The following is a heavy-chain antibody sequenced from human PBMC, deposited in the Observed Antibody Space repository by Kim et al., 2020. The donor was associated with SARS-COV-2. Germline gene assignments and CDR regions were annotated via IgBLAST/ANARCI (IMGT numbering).Heavy chain of an antibody. J-gene: IGHJ4*01. CDR1: GYTFTDFY. CDR3: ARAPQRPTAGDFDY. CDR2: ITPNNGAT. D-gene: IGHD6-25*01. V-gene: IGHV1-2*05. Sequence: ASVKVSCKASGYTFTDFYIHWVRQAPGQGLEWMGRITPNNGATIYAQKYQGRVTVTTDTSISTAYMDLSSLTPDDTGLYYCARAPQRPTAGDFDYWGHGTVVTVSS.